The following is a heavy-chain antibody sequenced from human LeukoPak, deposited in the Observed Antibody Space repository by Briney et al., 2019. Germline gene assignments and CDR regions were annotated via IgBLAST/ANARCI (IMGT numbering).Heavy chain of an antibody. Sequence: EASVKVSCKASGYTFTGYYMHWVRQAPGQGLEWMGWINPNSGGTNYAQKFQGRVTMTRDTSISTAYMELSRLRSDDTAVYYCASVFYGSGSYYKLGDAFDIWGQGTMVTVSS. V-gene: IGHV1-2*02. CDR3: ASVFYGSGSYYKLGDAFDI. J-gene: IGHJ3*02. D-gene: IGHD3-10*01. CDR1: GYTFTGYY. CDR2: INPNSGGT.